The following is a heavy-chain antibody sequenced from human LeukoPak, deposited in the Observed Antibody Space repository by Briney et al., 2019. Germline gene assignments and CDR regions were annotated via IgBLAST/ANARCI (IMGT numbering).Heavy chain of an antibody. D-gene: IGHD3-22*01. J-gene: IGHJ4*02. CDR3: ARDLAHYYDSSYD. Sequence: KAGGSLRLSCAASGFTFIIYSMNGVRQAPGKGLEWVSSIDSSSRNINYADSVKGRFTISRDNAKNALYLQMNSLRAEDTAVYYCARDLAHYYDSSYDWRQGTLVTVSS. CDR2: IDSSSRNI. V-gene: IGHV3-21*01. CDR1: GFTFIIYS.